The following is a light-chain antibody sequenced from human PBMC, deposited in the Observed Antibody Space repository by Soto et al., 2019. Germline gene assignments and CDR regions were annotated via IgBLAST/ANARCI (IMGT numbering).Light chain of an antibody. J-gene: IGKJ1*01. V-gene: IGKV1-5*03. Sequence: DIQMTQSPSTVSSSVLERFTITCRASQSISSWLAWYQQKPGKAPKLLIYQASILESGVPSRFGGTRSGTEFTLTISSLQPDDFATYYCQQYSGIWTFGQGTKVDIK. CDR3: QQYSGIWT. CDR1: QSISSW. CDR2: QAS.